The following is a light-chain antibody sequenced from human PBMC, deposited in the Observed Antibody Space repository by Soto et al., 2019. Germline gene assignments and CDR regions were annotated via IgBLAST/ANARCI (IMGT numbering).Light chain of an antibody. Sequence: DIQMTQSPSTLSASVGDRITITCRASQSISNYLAWHRQKPGKAPKVLMYKASSLESGVPSRFSGSGSGTEFTLTISSLQPDDFAIYYCQQYYSYWTFGQGTKVEIK. CDR2: KAS. V-gene: IGKV1-5*03. CDR3: QQYYSYWT. J-gene: IGKJ1*01. CDR1: QSISNY.